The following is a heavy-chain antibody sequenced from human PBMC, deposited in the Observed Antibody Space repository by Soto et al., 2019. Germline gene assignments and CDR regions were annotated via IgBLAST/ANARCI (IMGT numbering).Heavy chain of an antibody. CDR2: IYYSGST. CDR1: GGSISSGGYY. V-gene: IGHV4-31*03. Sequence: QVQLQESGPGLVKPSQTLSLTCTVSGGSISSGGYYWSWIRQHPGKGLEWIGYIYYSGSTYYNPSLKSRVTISVDTSKNQFSLKLSSVTAADTAVYYCASSILSVTTFFRAWRFDYWGQGTLVTVSS. J-gene: IGHJ4*02. D-gene: IGHD3-16*01. CDR3: ASSILSVTTFFRAWRFDY.